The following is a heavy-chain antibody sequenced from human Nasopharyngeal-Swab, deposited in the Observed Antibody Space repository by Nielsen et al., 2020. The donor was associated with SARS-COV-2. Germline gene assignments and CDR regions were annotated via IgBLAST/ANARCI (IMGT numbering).Heavy chain of an antibody. J-gene: IGHJ5*02. CDR1: GFTFSSYG. D-gene: IGHD3-22*01. CDR3: ASSGYYHGSSGLEGWFDP. CDR2: IWYDGSNK. Sequence: GGSLRLSCAASGFTFSSYGMHWVRQAPGKGLEWVAVIWYDGSNKYYADSVKGRFTISRDNSKNTLYLQMNSLRAEDTAVYYCASSGYYHGSSGLEGWFDPWGQGTLVTVSS. V-gene: IGHV3-33*01.